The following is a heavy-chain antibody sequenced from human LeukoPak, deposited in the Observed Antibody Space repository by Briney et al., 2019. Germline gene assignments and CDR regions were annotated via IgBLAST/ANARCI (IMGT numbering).Heavy chain of an antibody. CDR2: ISDSGGTT. CDR3: AKHSPGPFDH. V-gene: IGHV3-23*01. J-gene: IGHJ4*02. CDR1: GGSFSSHS. Sequence: HPSETLSLTCAASGGSFSSHSRSWIRQAPGKGLEWVAAISDSGGTTYHADSVKGQFTISRDNSKNTVYLQMNRLTAADTAVYYCAKHSPGPFDHWGQGTLVTVSS.